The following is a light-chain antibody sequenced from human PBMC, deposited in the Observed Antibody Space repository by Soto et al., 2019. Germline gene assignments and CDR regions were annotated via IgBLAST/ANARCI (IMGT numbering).Light chain of an antibody. J-gene: IGKJ4*01. CDR1: QSVSSSY. V-gene: IGKV3-20*01. CDR3: QQYCSSPLT. Sequence: VLTQSPGTLSLSTGVRATLSCRASQSVSSSYLAWYQQKSGQAPRLLSYGVSSRSTGIPDRFSGSESGTDFTLTISRLEPEDFAVYYCQQYCSSPLTFGGGTKVEIK. CDR2: GVS.